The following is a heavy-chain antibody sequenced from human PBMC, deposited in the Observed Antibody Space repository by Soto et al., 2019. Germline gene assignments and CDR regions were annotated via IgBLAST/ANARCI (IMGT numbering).Heavy chain of an antibody. D-gene: IGHD3-10*01. Sequence: GGSLRLSCAASGFTVSSNYMSWVRQAPGKGLEWVSAISGSGGSTYYADSVKGRFTISRDNSKNTLYLQMNSLRAEDTAVYYCAKGSVGFGELLDLFVYWGQGTLVTVSS. CDR1: GFTVSSNY. V-gene: IGHV3-23*01. CDR2: ISGSGGST. CDR3: AKGSVGFGELLDLFVY. J-gene: IGHJ4*02.